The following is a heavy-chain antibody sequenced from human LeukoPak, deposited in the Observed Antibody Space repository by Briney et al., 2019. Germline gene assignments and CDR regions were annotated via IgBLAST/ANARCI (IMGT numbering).Heavy chain of an antibody. CDR2: IYTSGST. V-gene: IGHV4-4*07. J-gene: IGHJ4*02. CDR1: GGSISSYY. CDR3: ARFGDSEAAYFDY. Sequence: SETLSLTCTVSGGSISSYYRSWIRQPAGKGLEWIGRIYTSGSTNYNPSLKSRVTMSVDTSKNQFSLKLSSVTAADTAVYYCARFGDSEAAYFDYWGQGTLVTVSS. D-gene: IGHD3-10*01.